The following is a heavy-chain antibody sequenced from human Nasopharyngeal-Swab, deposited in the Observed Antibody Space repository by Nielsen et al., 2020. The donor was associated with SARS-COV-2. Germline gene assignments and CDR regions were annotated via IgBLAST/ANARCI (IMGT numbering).Heavy chain of an antibody. D-gene: IGHD6-19*01. V-gene: IGHV3-30*18. J-gene: IGHJ4*02. Sequence: WIRQPPGKGLEWVAVISYDGSNKYYADSVKGRFTISRDNSTNTLYLQMNSLRAEDTAVYYCAKVLAVAGTGDYWGQGTLVTVSS. CDR2: ISYDGSNK. CDR3: AKVLAVAGTGDY.